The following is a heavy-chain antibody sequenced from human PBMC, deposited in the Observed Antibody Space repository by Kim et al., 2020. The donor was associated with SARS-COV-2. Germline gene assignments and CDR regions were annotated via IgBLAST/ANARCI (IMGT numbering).Heavy chain of an antibody. CDR1: GFTFNKYD. Sequence: GGSLRLSCAASGFTFNKYDMHWVRQTKEKGLEWLSAIGLVGDTYYPGSVKGRLTISRDDAKSSVYLQMDSLTAGDTAVYFCARRRAGSKSFSDPFDVWGRGTMVTVSS. D-gene: IGHD3-10*01. J-gene: IGHJ3*01. V-gene: IGHV3-13*01. CDR2: IGLVGDT. CDR3: ARRRAGSKSFSDPFDV.